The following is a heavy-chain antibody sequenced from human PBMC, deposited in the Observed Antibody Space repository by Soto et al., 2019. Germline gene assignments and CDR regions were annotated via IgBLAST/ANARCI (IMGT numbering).Heavy chain of an antibody. CDR1: GYTFTSYG. D-gene: IGHD6-19*01. Sequence: ASVKVSCKASGYTFTSYGISWVRQAPGQGLEWMGWISAYNGNTNYAQKLQGRVTMTTDTSTSTAYMELRSLRSDDTAVYYCARDQAIYSSGWYPPDHYYYYYVMDVWGQGTTVTVSS. CDR2: ISAYNGNT. J-gene: IGHJ6*02. V-gene: IGHV1-18*01. CDR3: ARDQAIYSSGWYPPDHYYYYYVMDV.